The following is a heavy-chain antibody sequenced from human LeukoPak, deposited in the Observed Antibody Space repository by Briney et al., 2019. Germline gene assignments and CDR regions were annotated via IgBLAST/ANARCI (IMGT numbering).Heavy chain of an antibody. J-gene: IGHJ4*02. Sequence: ASVKVSCKASGGTFISYAISWVRQAPGQGLEWMGGIIPIFGTANYAQKFQGRVTITADESTSTAYMELSSLRSEDTAVYYCARSHKRNGDYFDYWGQGTLVTVSS. CDR1: GGTFISYA. CDR3: ARSHKRNGDYFDY. V-gene: IGHV1-69*13. CDR2: IIPIFGTA. D-gene: IGHD1-1*01.